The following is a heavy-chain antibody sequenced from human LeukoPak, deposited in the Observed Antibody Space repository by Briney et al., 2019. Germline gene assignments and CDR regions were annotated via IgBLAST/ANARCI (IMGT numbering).Heavy chain of an antibody. CDR2: IYPGDSDT. CDR1: GYSFTSYW. V-gene: IGHV5-51*01. CDR3: ARVYGSEGCCSSTSCWFDP. J-gene: IGHJ5*02. Sequence: GESLKISCKGSGYSFTSYWIGWVRQMPGKGLEWMGIIYPGDSDTRYSPSFQGQVTISADKSISTAYLQWSSLKASDTAMYYCARVYGSEGCCSSTSCWFDPWGQGTLVTVSS. D-gene: IGHD2-2*01.